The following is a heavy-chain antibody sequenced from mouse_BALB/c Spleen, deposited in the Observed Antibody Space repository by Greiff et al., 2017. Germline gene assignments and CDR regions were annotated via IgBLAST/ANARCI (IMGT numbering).Heavy chain of an antibody. J-gene: IGHJ3*01. Sequence: VKLMESGPGLVAPSQSLSITCTVSGFSLTDYGVSWIRQPPGKGLEWLGVIWGGGSTYYNSALKSRLSISKDNSKSQVFLKMNSLQTDDTAMYYCAPGGDYDTWCAYWGQGTLVTVSA. CDR2: IWGGGST. V-gene: IGHV2-6-5*01. CDR1: GFSLTDYG. CDR3: APGGDYDTWCAY. D-gene: IGHD2-4*01.